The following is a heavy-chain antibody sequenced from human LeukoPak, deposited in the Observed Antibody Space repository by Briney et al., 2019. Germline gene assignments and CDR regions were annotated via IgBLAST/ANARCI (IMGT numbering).Heavy chain of an antibody. CDR1: GFTASSNY. Sequence: GGSLRLSCAASGFTASSNYMSWVRQAPGKGLEWVSSISSSSSYIYYADSVKGRFTISRDNAKNSLYLQMNSLRAEDTAVYYCARGWREYSSGWVPYYFDYWGQGTLVTVSS. V-gene: IGHV3-21*01. CDR3: ARGWREYSSGWVPYYFDY. J-gene: IGHJ4*02. D-gene: IGHD6-19*01. CDR2: ISSSSSYI.